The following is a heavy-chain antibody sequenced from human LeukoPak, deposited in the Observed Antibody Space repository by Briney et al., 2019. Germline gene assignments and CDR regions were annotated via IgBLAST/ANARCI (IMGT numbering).Heavy chain of an antibody. J-gene: IGHJ6*02. V-gene: IGHV4-34*01. CDR2: INHSGST. CDR3: ARDKGGSYFLSYGMDV. D-gene: IGHD1-26*01. Sequence: SETLSLTCAVYGGSFSGYYWSWIRQPPGKGLEWIGGINHSGSTNHNPSLKSRVTISVDTSKNQFSLKLSSVTAADTAVYYCARDKGGSYFLSYGMDVWGQGTTVTVSS. CDR1: GGSFSGYY.